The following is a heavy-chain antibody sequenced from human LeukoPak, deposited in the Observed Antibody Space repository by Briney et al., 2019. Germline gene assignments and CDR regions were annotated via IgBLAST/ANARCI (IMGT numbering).Heavy chain of an antibody. V-gene: IGHV4-34*01. CDR2: INHSGST. D-gene: IGHD6-13*01. CDR1: GGSFSGYY. J-gene: IGHJ4*02. CDR3: ARGQGRSRIAAAEY. Sequence: SETLSLTCAVYGGSFSGYYWSWIRQPPGKGLEWIGEINHSGSTNYNPSLKSRVTISVDTSKNQFSLKLSSVTAADTAVYYCARGQGRSRIAAAEYWGQGTLVTVSS.